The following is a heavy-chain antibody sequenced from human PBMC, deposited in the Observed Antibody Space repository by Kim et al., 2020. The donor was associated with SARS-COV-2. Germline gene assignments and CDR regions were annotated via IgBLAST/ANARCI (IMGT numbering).Heavy chain of an antibody. V-gene: IGHV4-59*08. J-gene: IGHJ2*01. CDR3: ARQGGATYWYFDL. D-gene: IGHD1-26*01. Sequence: YNPSLTSRVTIPVDTSKNQFSLKLSSVTAADTAVYYCARQGGATYWYFDLWGRGTLVTVSS.